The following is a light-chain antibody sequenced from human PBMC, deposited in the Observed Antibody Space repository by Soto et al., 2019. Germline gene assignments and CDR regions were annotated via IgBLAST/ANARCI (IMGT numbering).Light chain of an antibody. CDR2: GAS. CDR3: QQYNNWPPLT. J-gene: IGKJ4*01. CDR1: QSVSSN. Sequence: EIVRTQSPATLSVSPGERATLSCRASQSVSSNLAWYQQKPGQAPRLLIYGASTRATGIPARFSGSGSGTEFTLTISSLQSEDFAVYYCQQYNNWPPLTFGGGTKVGIK. V-gene: IGKV3-15*01.